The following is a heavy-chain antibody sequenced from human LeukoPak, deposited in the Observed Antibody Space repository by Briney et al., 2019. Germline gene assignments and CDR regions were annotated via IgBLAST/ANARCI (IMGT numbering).Heavy chain of an antibody. CDR2: FSATGGAA. Sequence: PGGSLRLSCAASGFTFKNFAMTWVRQAPGKGLGRVSTFSATGGAAYYADSVKGRFTISRDNSKDTLSLQMNTLRAEDTAVYYCAKDVRRAEYCSGTTCYTSSFDYWGQGTLVTVSS. CDR3: AKDVRRAEYCSGTTCYTSSFDY. J-gene: IGHJ4*02. V-gene: IGHV3-23*01. CDR1: GFTFKNFA. D-gene: IGHD2-2*02.